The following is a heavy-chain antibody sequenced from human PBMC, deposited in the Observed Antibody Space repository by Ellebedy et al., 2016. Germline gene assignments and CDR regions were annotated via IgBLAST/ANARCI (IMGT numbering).Heavy chain of an antibody. CDR2: IDPSNSYT. CDR3: ARTVYYGSGSQTKFDF. V-gene: IGHV5-10-1*01. CDR1: GYTFTNHW. J-gene: IGHJ4*02. D-gene: IGHD3-10*01. Sequence: GESLKISCEVSGYTFTNHWISWVRQMPGKGLEWMGRIDPSNSYTNYSPSFQGHVTISADKSITAAYLQWSSLQASDTAMYFCARTVYYGSGSQTKFDFWGQGTLVTVSS.